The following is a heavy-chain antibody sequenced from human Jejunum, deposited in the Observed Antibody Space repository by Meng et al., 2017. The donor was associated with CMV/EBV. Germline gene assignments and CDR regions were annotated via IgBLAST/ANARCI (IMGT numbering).Heavy chain of an antibody. D-gene: IGHD2-15*01. CDR3: ANSVNVLGALTPFFDY. CDR2: IRDTGGST. V-gene: IGHV3-23*01. J-gene: IGHJ4*02. CDR1: FSRYA. Sequence: FSRYARSWVRQAPGKGLEWVSTIRDTGGSTYFADSVKGRFTISRDNSKNTLFLQINSLRAEDTGVYYCANSVNVLGALTPFFDYWGQGTPVTVSS.